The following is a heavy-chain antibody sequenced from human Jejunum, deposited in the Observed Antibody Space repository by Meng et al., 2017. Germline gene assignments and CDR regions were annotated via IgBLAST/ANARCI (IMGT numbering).Heavy chain of an antibody. CDR1: GFTVSSNY. J-gene: IGHJ4*01. Sequence: GGSLRLSCAASGFTVSSNYMSWVRQAPGKGLEWVSVIYSGGSTYYADSVKGRFTIPRDNSKNTLYLQMNSLRAEDTAVYYSARDRVDTAIFYWGQGTQVTVSS. V-gene: IGHV3-66*02. D-gene: IGHD5-18*01. CDR3: ARDRVDTAIFY. CDR2: IYSGGST.